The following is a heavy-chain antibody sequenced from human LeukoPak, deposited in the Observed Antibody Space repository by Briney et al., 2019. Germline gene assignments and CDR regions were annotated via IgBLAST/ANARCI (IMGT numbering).Heavy chain of an antibody. D-gene: IGHD5-24*01. V-gene: IGHV4-59*01. CDR1: GGSISSYY. Sequence: PSETLSLTCTVSGGSISSYYWSWIRQPPGKGLEWIGYIYYSGSTNYNPSLKSRVTISVDTSKNQFSLKLSSVTAADTAVYYCARSGVVEMATIRVFDYWGQGTLVTVSS. J-gene: IGHJ4*02. CDR2: IYYSGST. CDR3: ARSGVVEMATIRVFDY.